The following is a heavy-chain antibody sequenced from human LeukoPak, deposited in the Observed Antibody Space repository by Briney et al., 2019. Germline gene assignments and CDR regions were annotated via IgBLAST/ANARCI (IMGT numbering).Heavy chain of an antibody. V-gene: IGHV1-69*13. CDR2: IIPIFGTA. J-gene: IGHJ6*03. D-gene: IGHD1-7*01. CDR1: GGTFSSYA. CDR3: AADWELSYYMDV. Sequence: ASVKVSCKASGGTFSSYAISWVRQAPGQGLEWMGGIIPIFGTANYAQKFQGRVTITADESTSTAYMELSSLRSEDTAVYYCAADWELSYYMDVWGKGTTVTVSS.